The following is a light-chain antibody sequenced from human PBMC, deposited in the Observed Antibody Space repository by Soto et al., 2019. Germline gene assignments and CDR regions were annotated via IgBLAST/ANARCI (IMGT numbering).Light chain of an antibody. CDR3: QPYGSSYT. J-gene: IGKJ2*01. Sequence: EIVLTQSPGTLSLSPGERVTLSCRASQSVSSSYLAWYQQKPGQAPRLLIYGASSRATGIPDRFSGSGSGTDFTLIISRLEREDFAVYYCQPYGSSYTFGQGTKLEIK. V-gene: IGKV3-20*01. CDR1: QSVSSSY. CDR2: GAS.